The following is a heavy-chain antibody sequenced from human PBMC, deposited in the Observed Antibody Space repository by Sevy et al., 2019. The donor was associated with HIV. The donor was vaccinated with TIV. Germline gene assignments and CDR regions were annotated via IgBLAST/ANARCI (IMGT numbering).Heavy chain of an antibody. CDR1: GFTFSNYG. CDR3: AKYRGGSYYTGRLFLGFDY. D-gene: IGHD1-26*01. Sequence: GGSLRLSCAASGFTFSNYGMHWVRQAPGKGLEWVAVISYDGSNKYYADSVKGRFTISRDNSKNTLYLQMNSLRTEDTAVYYCAKYRGGSYYTGRLFLGFDYWGQGTLVTVSS. J-gene: IGHJ4*02. V-gene: IGHV3-30*18. CDR2: ISYDGSNK.